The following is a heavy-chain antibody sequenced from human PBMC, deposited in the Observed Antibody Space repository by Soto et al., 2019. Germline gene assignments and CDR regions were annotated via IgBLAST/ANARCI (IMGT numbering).Heavy chain of an antibody. Sequence: PGGSLRLSCAASGFPFSSYGMHWVRQAPGKGLEWVAVIWYDGSNKYYADSVKGRFTISRDNSKNTLYLQMNSLRAEDTAVYYCARFRESMTFGGVFAGIDYWGQGTLVTVSS. CDR3: ARFRESMTFGGVFAGIDY. CDR2: IWYDGSNK. V-gene: IGHV3-33*01. J-gene: IGHJ4*02. D-gene: IGHD3-16*02. CDR1: GFPFSSYG.